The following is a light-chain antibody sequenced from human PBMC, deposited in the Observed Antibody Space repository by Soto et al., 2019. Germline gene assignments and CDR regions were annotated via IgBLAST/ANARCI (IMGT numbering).Light chain of an antibody. Sequence: DTQMTQSPSTLSASVGDRVTITCRASQSLNIWLAWYQQKPGRAPQLLIYQASTLASGVPSRFSGSGSGSEFTLTISSLQPDDFATYYCQQGYSTPWTFGQGTKVEIK. CDR1: QSLNIW. V-gene: IGKV1-5*03. J-gene: IGKJ1*01. CDR3: QQGYSTPWT. CDR2: QAS.